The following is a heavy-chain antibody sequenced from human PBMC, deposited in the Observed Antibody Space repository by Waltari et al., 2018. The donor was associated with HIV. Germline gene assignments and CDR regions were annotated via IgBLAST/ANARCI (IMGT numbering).Heavy chain of an antibody. CDR3: AKGGSHLTIFEAWFDS. J-gene: IGHJ5*01. Sequence: EVQLVESGGGLVQPGRSLRLSCAASGFTFDAYPMHWVRQPPGKGLEWISGRRWNSDITDYADSVKGRFTISRDNVKNSLYLQMNSLRPDDTALYYCAKGGSHLTIFEAWFDSWGQGTLVTVSS. D-gene: IGHD3-3*01. CDR2: RRWNSDIT. CDR1: GFTFDAYP. V-gene: IGHV3-9*01.